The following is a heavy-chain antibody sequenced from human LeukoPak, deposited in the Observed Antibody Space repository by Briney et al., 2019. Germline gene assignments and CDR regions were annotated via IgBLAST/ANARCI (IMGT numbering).Heavy chain of an antibody. D-gene: IGHD3-9*01. CDR1: GGSINSITYY. CDR2: IYYSGST. J-gene: IGHJ4*02. Sequence: SETLSLTCTVSGGSINSITYYWGWIRQPPGKGLEWIGSIYYSGSTYYNPSLKSRVTISVDTSKNQFSLKLSSVTAADTAVYYCARGQGLDILTGYDYWGQGTLVTVSS. V-gene: IGHV4-39*07. CDR3: ARGQGLDILTGYDY.